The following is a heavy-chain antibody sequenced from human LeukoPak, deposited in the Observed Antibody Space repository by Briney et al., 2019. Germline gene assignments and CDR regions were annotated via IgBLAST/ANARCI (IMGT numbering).Heavy chain of an antibody. CDR2: INPSGGST. D-gene: IGHD4-23*01. V-gene: IGHV1-46*01. CDR1: GYTFTSYY. J-gene: IGHJ4*02. CDR3: ARQDYGGNLNAWYFDY. Sequence: ASVKVSCKASGYTFTSYYMHWVRRAPGQGLEWMGIINPSGGSTSYAQKFQGRVTMTRDTSTSTVYMELSSLRSEDTAVYYCARQDYGGNLNAWYFDYWGQGTLVTVSS.